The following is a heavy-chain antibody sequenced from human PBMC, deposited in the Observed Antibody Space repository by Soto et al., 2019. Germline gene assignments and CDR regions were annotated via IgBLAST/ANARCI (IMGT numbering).Heavy chain of an antibody. Sequence: GGSLRLSCAASGFTFNDYAMNWVRQVPGKGLEWVSNINWNGGSTAYGDSVKGRFTTSRDNAKNSLYLEIHSLRVEDTALFYCAKDWGNYYYFDYWGRGTLVTVSS. CDR3: AKDWGNYYYFDY. D-gene: IGHD3-16*01. V-gene: IGHV3-20*04. J-gene: IGHJ4*02. CDR2: INWNGGST. CDR1: GFTFNDYA.